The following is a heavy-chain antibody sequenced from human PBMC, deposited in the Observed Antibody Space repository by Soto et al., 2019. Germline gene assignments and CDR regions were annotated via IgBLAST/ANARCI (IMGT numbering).Heavy chain of an antibody. V-gene: IGHV4-39*01. CDR1: GGSISSSSYY. J-gene: IGHJ4*02. D-gene: IGHD3-9*01. CDR2: IYYSGSA. CDR3: ARTLRRFDYDILTLGY. Sequence: PSETLSLTCTVSGGSISSSSYYWGWIRQPPGKGLEWIGSIYYSGSAYYNPSLKSRVTISVDTSKNQFSLKLSSVTAADTAVYYCARTLRRFDYDILTLGYWGQGTLVTVS.